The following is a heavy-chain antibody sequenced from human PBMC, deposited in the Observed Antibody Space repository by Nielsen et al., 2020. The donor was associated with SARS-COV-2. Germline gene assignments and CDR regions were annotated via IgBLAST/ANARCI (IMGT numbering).Heavy chain of an antibody. D-gene: IGHD3-10*01. CDR2: ISGTGDNT. Sequence: GGSLRLSCAASEFIFTNYAMSWVRQAPGKGPQWVSGISGTGDNTFYADSVKGRFTIYRDNSKNTLYQQMNSLRAEDTAIYYCVRHYYGSGTMDVWAKGTTVTVSS. V-gene: IGHV3-23*01. CDR1: EFIFTNYA. CDR3: VRHYYGSGTMDV. J-gene: IGHJ6*03.